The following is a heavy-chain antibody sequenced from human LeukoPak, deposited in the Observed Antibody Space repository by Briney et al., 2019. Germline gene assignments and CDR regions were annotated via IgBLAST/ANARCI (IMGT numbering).Heavy chain of an antibody. V-gene: IGHV4-39*01. CDR1: GGSIRSSSYY. CDR3: AWHLYGSGNYYNLVSYY. D-gene: IGHD3-10*01. J-gene: IGHJ4*02. CDR2: IYYSGST. Sequence: SETLSLTSTVSGGSIRSSSYYWGWIRQPPGKGLEWIGSIYYSGSTYYNPSLKSRVTISVDTSKNQFSLKLSSVTAADTAVHYCAWHLYGSGNYYNLVSYYWGQGTLVTVSS.